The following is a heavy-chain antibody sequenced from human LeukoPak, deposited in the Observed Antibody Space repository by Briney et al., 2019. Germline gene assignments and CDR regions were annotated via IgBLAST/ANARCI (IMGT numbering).Heavy chain of an antibody. D-gene: IGHD2-2*01. CDR3: ARANVIIPAPYYFDY. V-gene: IGHV4-34*01. J-gene: IGHJ4*02. CDR2: INESGST. CDR1: GGSFSAFY. Sequence: PSETLSLTCAVYGGSFSAFYWGWIRQPPGKGLEWIGEINESGSTNYNPPLKSRLTISIDKSNNQFSLKLSSVTAADTAVYYCARANVIIPAPYYFDYWGQGTLVTVSS.